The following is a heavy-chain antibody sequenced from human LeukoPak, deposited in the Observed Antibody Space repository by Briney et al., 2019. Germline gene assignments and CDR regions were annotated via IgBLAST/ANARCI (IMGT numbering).Heavy chain of an antibody. CDR3: ARFYRSGGSCSHFDY. V-gene: IGHV4-59*08. CDR1: GGSISSYY. Sequence: SETLSLTCTVSGGSISSYYWSWIRQPPGKGLEWIGYIYYSGNTKYNPSLKSRVTMSADTSKNQFSLKLSSVTAADTAVYYCARFYRSGGSCSHFDYWGQGTLVTVSS. CDR2: IYYSGNT. D-gene: IGHD2-15*01. J-gene: IGHJ4*02.